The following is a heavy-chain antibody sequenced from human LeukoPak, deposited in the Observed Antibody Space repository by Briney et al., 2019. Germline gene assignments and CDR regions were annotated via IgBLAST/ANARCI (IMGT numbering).Heavy chain of an antibody. Sequence: SETLSLTCTVSGGSISSYYWSWIRQPPGKGLEWIGYIYYSGSTNYNPSLKSRVTISVDTSKNQFSLKLSSVTAADTAVYYCARDTGYCSSTSCESYYYGMDVWGQGTTVTVSS. CDR2: IYYSGST. D-gene: IGHD2-2*01. J-gene: IGHJ6*02. CDR1: GGSISSYY. V-gene: IGHV4-59*01. CDR3: ARDTGYCSSTSCESYYYGMDV.